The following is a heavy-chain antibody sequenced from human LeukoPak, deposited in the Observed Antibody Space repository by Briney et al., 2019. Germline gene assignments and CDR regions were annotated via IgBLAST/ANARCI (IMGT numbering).Heavy chain of an antibody. V-gene: IGHV3-11*04. CDR2: ISSSGSAT. D-gene: IGHD3-3*01. Sequence: GGSLRLSCAASGFRISDYYMSWIRQAPGKGLEWISYISSSGSATYYPDSVKGRFTISRDNAKNSLYLQMNSLRAEDTAVYYCARESRRSADYWGQGTLVTVS. CDR3: ARESRRSADY. J-gene: IGHJ4*02. CDR1: GFRISDYY.